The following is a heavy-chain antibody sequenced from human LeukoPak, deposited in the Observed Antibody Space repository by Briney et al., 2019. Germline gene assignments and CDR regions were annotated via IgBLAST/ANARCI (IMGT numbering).Heavy chain of an antibody. J-gene: IGHJ5*02. V-gene: IGHV1-8*03. CDR2: MNPNSGNT. CDR1: GYPFTSYD. Sequence: GASVKVSCKASGYPFTSYDINWVRQATGQGLEWMGRMNPNSGNTGYAQKFQGRVTFSRNTSITTAYMELSSLRSEDTAVYYCARARGGGYSSSWYWFDPWGQGTLVTVSS. D-gene: IGHD6-13*01. CDR3: ARARGGGYSSSWYWFDP.